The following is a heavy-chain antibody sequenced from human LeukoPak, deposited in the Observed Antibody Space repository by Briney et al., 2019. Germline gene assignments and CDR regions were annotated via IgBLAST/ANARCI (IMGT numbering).Heavy chain of an antibody. J-gene: IGHJ3*02. CDR1: GYTFTGYY. Sequence: APVKVSCKASGYTFTGYYMHWVRQAPGQGLEWTGWINPNSGGTNYAQKFQGRVTMTRDTSISTAYMELSRLRSDDTAVYYCARTMVRPQGAFDIWGQGTMATVSS. D-gene: IGHD3-10*01. CDR3: ARTMVRPQGAFDI. CDR2: INPNSGGT. V-gene: IGHV1-2*02.